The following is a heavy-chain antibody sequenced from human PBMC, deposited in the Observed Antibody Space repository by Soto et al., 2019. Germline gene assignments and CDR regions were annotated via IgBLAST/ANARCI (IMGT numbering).Heavy chain of an antibody. CDR2: INSDGSSI. CDR3: ARHFLGVGAYYLYYFDY. V-gene: IGHV3-74*01. J-gene: IGHJ4*02. Sequence: GSLRLSCAASGFTFSSYWMHWVRQAPGKGLVWVSRINSDGSSITYADSVKGRFTISRDNAKNTLYLQMNSLTAADTAVYYCARHFLGVGAYYLYYFDYWGQGTLVTVSS. D-gene: IGHD1-26*01. CDR1: GFTFSSYW.